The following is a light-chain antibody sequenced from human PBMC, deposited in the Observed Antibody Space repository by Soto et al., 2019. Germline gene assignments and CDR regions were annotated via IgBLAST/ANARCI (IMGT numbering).Light chain of an antibody. Sequence: EMVITQSPATLSVSPAERATLSCRDSEAISSYLAWYQQRRGQAPRLIFYGASRRASGIADRFSGSGSGKDFLIIISRVEPEDFAVYYCQQYGSSGTFGQGTKV. CDR3: QQYGSSGT. J-gene: IGKJ1*01. CDR2: GAS. V-gene: IGKV3-20*01. CDR1: EAISSY.